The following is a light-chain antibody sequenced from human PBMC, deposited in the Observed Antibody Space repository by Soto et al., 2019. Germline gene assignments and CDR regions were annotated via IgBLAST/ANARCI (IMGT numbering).Light chain of an antibody. CDR1: QTISSW. J-gene: IGKJ4*01. CDR2: KAS. V-gene: IGKV1-5*03. CDR3: QQYNSYPLT. Sequence: EMTQSPSTLSGPVGDSVTITCRAIQTISSWLAWYQQKPGKAPKLLIYKASTLKSGVPSRFSGSGSGTEVTLTISSLQPDEFATYYCQQYNSYPLTFGGGTKVDI.